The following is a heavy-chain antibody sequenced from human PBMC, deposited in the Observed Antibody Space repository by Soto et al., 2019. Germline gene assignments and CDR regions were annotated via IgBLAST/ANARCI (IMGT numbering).Heavy chain of an antibody. Sequence: QVQLVQSGAEVKKPGASVKVSCKASGYTFTSHDINWMRQATGQGLEWMGWMNPNSGHTNYAQKFQGRVTMTRDTSTSTPYMELTNLRSEATAIYYCASDMSTTWGQGTLVTASS. CDR1: GYTFTSHD. J-gene: IGHJ5*02. D-gene: IGHD2-2*01. CDR2: MNPNSGHT. V-gene: IGHV1-8*01. CDR3: ASDMSTT.